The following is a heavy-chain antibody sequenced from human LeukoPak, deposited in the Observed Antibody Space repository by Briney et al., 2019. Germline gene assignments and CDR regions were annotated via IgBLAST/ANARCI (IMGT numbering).Heavy chain of an antibody. J-gene: IGHJ5*02. Sequence: ASVKVSCKASGYTFTSYGISWVRQAPGQGLEWMGGISAYNGNTNYAQKLQGRVTMTTDTSTSTAYMELRSLRSDDTAVYYCARVAAAGIRYNWFDPWGQGTLVTVSS. CDR1: GYTFTSYG. V-gene: IGHV1-18*01. D-gene: IGHD6-13*01. CDR2: ISAYNGNT. CDR3: ARVAAAGIRYNWFDP.